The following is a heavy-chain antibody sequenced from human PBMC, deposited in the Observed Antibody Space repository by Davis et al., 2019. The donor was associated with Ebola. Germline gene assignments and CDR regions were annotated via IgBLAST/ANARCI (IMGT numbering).Heavy chain of an antibody. Sequence: GGSLRLSCAASGFTFSSYWMHWVRHAPGKGLVWVSSISSSSSYIYYADSVKGRFTISRDNAKNSLYLQMNSLRAEDTAVYYCARDITVAAPLDYWGQGTLVTVSS. V-gene: IGHV3-21*01. CDR2: ISSSSSYI. D-gene: IGHD6-19*01. J-gene: IGHJ4*02. CDR1: GFTFSSYW. CDR3: ARDITVAAPLDY.